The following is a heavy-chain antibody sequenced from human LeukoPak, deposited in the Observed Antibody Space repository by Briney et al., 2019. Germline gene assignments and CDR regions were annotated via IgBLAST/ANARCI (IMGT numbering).Heavy chain of an antibody. J-gene: IGHJ6*03. D-gene: IGHD2-15*01. CDR1: GYTFTSYD. CDR3: ARALGYCSGGSCYSILGYYYYYMDV. Sequence: ASVKVSCKASGYTFTSYDINWVRQATGQGLEWMGWMNPNSGNTGYAQKLQGRVTMTRNTSISTAYMELSSLRSEDTAVYYCARALGYCSGGSCYSILGYYYYYMDVWGKGTTVTVSS. CDR2: MNPNSGNT. V-gene: IGHV1-8*01.